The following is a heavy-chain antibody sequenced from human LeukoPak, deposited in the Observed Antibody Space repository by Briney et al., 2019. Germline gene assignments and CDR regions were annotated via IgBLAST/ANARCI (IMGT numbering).Heavy chain of an antibody. CDR1: GYSFTNYW. CDR2: IYPGDSDT. J-gene: IGHJ4*02. V-gene: IGHV5-51*01. CDR3: ARRLVPAGYIEF. D-gene: IGHD2-21*02. Sequence: GESLKISCKGSGYSFTNYWIAWVRQMPGKGLEWMGIIYPGDSDTRYNPSFQGQVTISADKSISTAYLQWSSLKASDIAIYYCARRLVPAGYIEFWGQGTLVTVSS.